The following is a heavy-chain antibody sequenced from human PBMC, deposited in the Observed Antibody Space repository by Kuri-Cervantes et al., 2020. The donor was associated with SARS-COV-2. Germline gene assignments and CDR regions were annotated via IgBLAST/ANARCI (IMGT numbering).Heavy chain of an antibody. D-gene: IGHD3-3*01. CDR1: GFTVSSNY. Sequence: GESLKISCAASGFTVSSNYMSWVRQAPGKGLEWVSVIYSGGSTNYADSVKGRFTISRDNAKNSLYLQMNSLRAEDTAVYYCARTWGHYDFWSDYLYYFDYWGQGTLVTVSS. J-gene: IGHJ4*02. CDR2: IYSGGST. V-gene: IGHV3-53*01. CDR3: ARTWGHYDFWSDYLYYFDY.